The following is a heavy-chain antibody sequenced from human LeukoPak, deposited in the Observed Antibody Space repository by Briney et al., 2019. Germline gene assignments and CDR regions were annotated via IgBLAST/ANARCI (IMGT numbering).Heavy chain of an antibody. CDR2: ISGSGGST. J-gene: IGHJ4*02. CDR3: ATDFTAMYTGLDY. D-gene: IGHD5-18*01. V-gene: IGHV3-23*01. Sequence: GGSLRLSCAASGFTFSSYAMSWVRQAPGKGLEWVSAISGSGGSTYYADSVKGRFTISRDNSKNTLYLQMNSLRAEDTAVYYCATDFTAMYTGLDYWGQGTLVAVSS. CDR1: GFTFSSYA.